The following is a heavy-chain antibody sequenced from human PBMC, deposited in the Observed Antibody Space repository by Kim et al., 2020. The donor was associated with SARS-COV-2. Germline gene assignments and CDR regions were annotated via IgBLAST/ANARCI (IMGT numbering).Heavy chain of an antibody. CDR3: ARASGSYYEAFDY. Sequence: YADSVKGRFTISRDNAKNSLYPQMNSLRAEDTAVYYCARASGSYYEAFDYWGQGTLVTVSS. J-gene: IGHJ4*02. V-gene: IGHV3-21*01. D-gene: IGHD1-26*01.